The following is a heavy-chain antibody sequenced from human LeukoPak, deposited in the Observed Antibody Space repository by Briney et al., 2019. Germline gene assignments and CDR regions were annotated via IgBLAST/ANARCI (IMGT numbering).Heavy chain of an antibody. CDR1: GFTFSNYA. Sequence: PGGSLRLSCAASGFTFSNYAMTWVRQAPGKGLEWVSVLSGTGYHTYYADSVKGRFTISRDNSNNTLYLQMNSLRAEDTAVYYCAKIGNWGRYYMDVWGKGTTVTVSS. J-gene: IGHJ6*03. CDR3: AKIGNWGRYYMDV. CDR2: LSGTGYHT. D-gene: IGHD7-27*01. V-gene: IGHV3-23*01.